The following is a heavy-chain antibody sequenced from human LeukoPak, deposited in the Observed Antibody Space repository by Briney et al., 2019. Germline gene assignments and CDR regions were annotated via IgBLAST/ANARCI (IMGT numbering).Heavy chain of an antibody. CDR1: GYTFTSYG. CDR2: ISAYNGNT. Sequence: ASVKVSCKASGYTFTSYGISGVGQAPGQGREWMGWISAYNGNTNYAQKLQGRVTMTTDTSTSTAYMELRSLRSDDTAVYYCARDGSGSYYAYYYYYMDVWGKGTTVTVSS. D-gene: IGHD1-26*01. V-gene: IGHV1-18*01. CDR3: ARDGSGSYYAYYYYYMDV. J-gene: IGHJ6*03.